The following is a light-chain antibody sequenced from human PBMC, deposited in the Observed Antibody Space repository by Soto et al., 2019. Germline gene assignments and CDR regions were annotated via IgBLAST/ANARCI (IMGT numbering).Light chain of an antibody. CDR1: ESVSSN. V-gene: IGKV3-15*01. J-gene: IGKJ1*01. Sequence: ERLMTQSPATLSVSPGERATLSCRASESVSSNLAWYQQKPGQAPRLLIYGASTRATGIPARFSGSGSGTEFTLTISRLQSEDCAVYYCQQYNDWPRTFGQGTKVEI. CDR2: GAS. CDR3: QQYNDWPRT.